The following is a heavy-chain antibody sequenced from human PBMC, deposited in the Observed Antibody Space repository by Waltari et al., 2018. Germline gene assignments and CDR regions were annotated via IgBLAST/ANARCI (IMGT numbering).Heavy chain of an antibody. CDR3: VRYGYGDI. CDR2: RKPDESQR. CDR1: GFTFSSYW. Sequence: EVQLVESGGGLVQPGGSLRLSCAASGFTFSSYWMSWVRQAPGKGLEGVANRKPDESQRYYVDAVKGRFTISRDNAKNSLFLQMNSLRAEDTAVYYCVRYGYGDIWGRGTMVTVSS. J-gene: IGHJ3*02. V-gene: IGHV3-7*01. D-gene: IGHD5-18*01.